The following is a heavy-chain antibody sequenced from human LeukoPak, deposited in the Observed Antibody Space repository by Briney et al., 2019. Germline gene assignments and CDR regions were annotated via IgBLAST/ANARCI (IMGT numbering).Heavy chain of an antibody. CDR3: ARDSYGDYRRNWYFDL. CDR2: IYYSGST. V-gene: IGHV4-59*01. CDR1: DGSISTYY. D-gene: IGHD4-17*01. Sequence: PSETLSLTCTVSDGSISTYYWSWIRQPPGKGLEWIGYIYYSGSTNYNPSLKSRVTISVDTSKNQFSLKLSSVTAADTAVYSCARDSYGDYRRNWYFDLWGRGTLVTVSS. J-gene: IGHJ2*01.